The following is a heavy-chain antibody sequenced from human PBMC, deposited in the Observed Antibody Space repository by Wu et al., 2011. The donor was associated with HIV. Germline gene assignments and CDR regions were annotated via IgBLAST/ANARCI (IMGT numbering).Heavy chain of an antibody. Sequence: EVQLVQSGAEVKKPGATVKISCKVSGYTFTDYYMHWVQQAPGKGLEWMGLVDPEDGETIYAEKFQGRVTITADTSTDTAYMELSSLRSEDTAVYYCATGAGSYYYDSSGPREGMDVWGQGTTVTVSS. CDR2: VDPEDGET. CDR3: ATGAGSYYYDSSGPREGMDV. V-gene: IGHV1-69-2*01. CDR1: GYTFTDYY. J-gene: IGHJ6*02. D-gene: IGHD3-22*01.